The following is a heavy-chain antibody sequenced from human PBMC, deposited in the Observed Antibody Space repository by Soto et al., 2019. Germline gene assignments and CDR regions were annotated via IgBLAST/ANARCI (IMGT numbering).Heavy chain of an antibody. V-gene: IGHV3-23*01. Sequence: EVQLLESGGGLVQPGGSLRLSCAASGFTFSNNAMSWVRQAPGKGLERVSSISGSGGNTYYAESVKGRFTISRDNSKNTLYVQINTLRAEDTAVYYCAKDRGYSYGWAKSDAFDVWGQGTMVTVSS. CDR2: ISGSGGNT. CDR1: GFTFSNNA. J-gene: IGHJ3*01. CDR3: AKDRGYSYGWAKSDAFDV. D-gene: IGHD5-18*01.